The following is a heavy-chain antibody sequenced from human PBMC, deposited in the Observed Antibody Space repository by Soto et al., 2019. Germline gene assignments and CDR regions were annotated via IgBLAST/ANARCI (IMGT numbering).Heavy chain of an antibody. CDR1: GGFVSSASYF. D-gene: IGHD3-3*01. CDR3: ARMRFGVVSYWFDR. Sequence: QVQLQESGPGLVKPSETLSLTCTVSGGFVSSASYFWSWIRQPPGKEMEFIAYVYYTGTTKYSPSLKSRACISLDTSKNQFSLNLSSVTTADTAIYYCARMRFGVVSYWFDRWGQGILVTVS. V-gene: IGHV4-61*01. J-gene: IGHJ5*02. CDR2: VYYTGTT.